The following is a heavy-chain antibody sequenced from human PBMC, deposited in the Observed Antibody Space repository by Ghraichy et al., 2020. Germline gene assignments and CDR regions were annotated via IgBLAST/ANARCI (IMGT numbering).Heavy chain of an antibody. Sequence: ASVKVSCKASGYTFASYGVTWVRQAPGQGLEYMGLISGYNGKINYGQKFQGRVTMTTDTSTSTAHMELRRLRSDDTAVYFCARDLAWGDISAPGSNWVDSWGQGTLVTVSS. D-gene: IGHD6-13*01. CDR1: GYTFASYG. V-gene: IGHV1-18*04. J-gene: IGHJ5*01. CDR3: ARDLAWGDISAPGSNWVDS. CDR2: ISGYNGKI.